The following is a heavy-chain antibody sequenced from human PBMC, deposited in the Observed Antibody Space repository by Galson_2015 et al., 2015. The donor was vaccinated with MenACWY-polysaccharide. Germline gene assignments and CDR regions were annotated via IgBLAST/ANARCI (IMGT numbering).Heavy chain of an antibody. CDR3: VRDGGGGNGWYWFDR. V-gene: IGHV3-30-3*01. Sequence: SLRLSCAAAGFTFNIHTMHWVRQAPGKGLEWVALISSDGDDKYYADSVKGRFTISRDNHKNMVFLEMNSLRAEDTAVYYCVRDGGGGNGWYWFDRWGQGTRGTVSS. D-gene: IGHD6-19*01. CDR1: GFTFNIHT. J-gene: IGHJ5*02. CDR2: ISSDGDDK.